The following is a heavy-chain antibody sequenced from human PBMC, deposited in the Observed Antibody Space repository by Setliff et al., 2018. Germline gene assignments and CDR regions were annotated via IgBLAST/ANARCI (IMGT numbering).Heavy chain of an antibody. V-gene: IGHV2-5*02. CDR2: IFWDDDK. Sequence: PSQTLTLTCTFSGFSLTTSGVGVGWVRQPPGKALEWLAIIFWDDDKRYSPSLKNRLTITKDSLKRQVVLTMTNVDPVDTATYYCVHRPGYCFTTTCWNFDYWGQGALVTVSS. J-gene: IGHJ4*02. D-gene: IGHD2-2*01. CDR3: VHRPGYCFTTTCWNFDY. CDR1: GFSLTTSGVG.